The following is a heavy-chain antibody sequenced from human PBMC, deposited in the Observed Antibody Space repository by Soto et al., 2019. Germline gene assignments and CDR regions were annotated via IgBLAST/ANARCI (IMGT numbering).Heavy chain of an antibody. D-gene: IGHD4-17*01. CDR3: ARYGDYEYYFDY. V-gene: IGHV1-69*13. CDR2: IIPIFGTA. CDR1: GGTFSSYA. Sequence: SVKVSCKASGGTFSSYAVSWVRQALGQGLEWMGGIIPIFGTANYAQKFQGRVTITADESTSTAYMELSSLRSEDTAVYYCARYGDYEYYFDYWGQGTLVTVSS. J-gene: IGHJ4*02.